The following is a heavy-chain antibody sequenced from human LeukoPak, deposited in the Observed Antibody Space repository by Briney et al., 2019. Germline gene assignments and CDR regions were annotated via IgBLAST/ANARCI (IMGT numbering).Heavy chain of an antibody. CDR2: IYTSGST. CDR1: GGSISSGSYY. Sequence: SETLSLTCTVSGGSISSGSYYWSWIRQPAGKGLEWIGRIYTSGSTNYNPSLKSRVTISVDTSKNQFSLKLSSVTAADTAVYYCAREPERWLQFGPGNPWYFDLWGRGTLVTVSS. D-gene: IGHD5-24*01. V-gene: IGHV4-61*02. J-gene: IGHJ2*01. CDR3: AREPERWLQFGPGNPWYFDL.